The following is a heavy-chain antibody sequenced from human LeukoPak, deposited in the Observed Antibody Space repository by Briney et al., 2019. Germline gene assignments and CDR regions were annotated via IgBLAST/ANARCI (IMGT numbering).Heavy chain of an antibody. Sequence: ASVTVSCKASGYTFTIYYMHGVRQAPGQGGEWMGIINPSGGSTDYAQKFQGRVTMTRYMSTSTVYVELSSLRSEDTAVYYCARGGYSGLYYMDVWGKGTTVTVS. J-gene: IGHJ6*03. CDR1: GYTFTIYY. CDR2: INPSGGST. D-gene: IGHD1-26*01. V-gene: IGHV1-46*01. CDR3: ARGGYSGLYYMDV.